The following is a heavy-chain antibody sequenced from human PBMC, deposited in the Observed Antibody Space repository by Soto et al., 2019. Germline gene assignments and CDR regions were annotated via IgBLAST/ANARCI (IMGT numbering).Heavy chain of an antibody. CDR1: GFTFSSYW. J-gene: IGHJ3*02. CDR3: ASPTMSIAARLFAFDI. D-gene: IGHD6-6*01. V-gene: IGHV3-7*03. CDR2: IKQDGSEK. Sequence: GGSLRLSCAASGFTFSSYWMSWVRQAPGKGLEWVANIKQDGSEKYYVDSVKGRFTISRDNAKNSLYLQMNSLRAEDTAVYYCASPTMSIAARLFAFDIWGQGTMVTVSS.